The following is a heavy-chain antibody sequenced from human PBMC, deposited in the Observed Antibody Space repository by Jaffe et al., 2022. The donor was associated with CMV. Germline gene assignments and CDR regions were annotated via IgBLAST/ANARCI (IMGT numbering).Heavy chain of an antibody. CDR1: AFRFSSFG. CDR3: AGDPDYGDYVGWLDP. D-gene: IGHD4-17*01. J-gene: IGHJ5*02. Sequence: EVQLVESGGGLIQPGGSLRLSCAASAFRFSSFGMNWVRQAPGRGLEWLSYISPSSTTIYYAHSVKGRFTISRDNAKNTLYLQMNSLRDEDTAVYYCAGDPDYGDYVGWLDPWGQGTLVTVSS. V-gene: IGHV3-48*02. CDR2: ISPSSTTI.